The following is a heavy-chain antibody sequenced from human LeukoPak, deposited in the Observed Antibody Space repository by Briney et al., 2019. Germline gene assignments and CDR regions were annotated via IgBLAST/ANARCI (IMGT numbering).Heavy chain of an antibody. CDR3: ARDGFSSGYPYDAFDI. CDR2: IYSGGST. CDR1: GFTVSSNY. D-gene: IGHD3-22*01. J-gene: IGHJ3*02. V-gene: IGHV3-53*01. Sequence: GGSLRLSCAASGFTVSSNYMSWVRQAPGKGLEWVSVIYSGGSTYCADSVKGRFTISRDNSKNTLYLQMNSLRAEDTAVYYCARDGFSSGYPYDAFDIWGQGTMVTVSS.